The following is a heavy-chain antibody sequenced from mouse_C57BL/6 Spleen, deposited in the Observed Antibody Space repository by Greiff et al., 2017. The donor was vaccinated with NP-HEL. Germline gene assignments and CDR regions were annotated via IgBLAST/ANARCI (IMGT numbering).Heavy chain of an antibody. D-gene: IGHD2-4*01. V-gene: IGHV5-9-1*02. Sequence: EVHLVESGEGLVKPGGSLKLSCAASGFTFSSYAMSWVRQTPEKRLEWVAYISSGGDYIYYADTVKGRFTISRDNARNTLYLQMSSLKSEDTAMYYCTRDHDYDGDYYAMDYWGQGTSVTVSS. CDR1: GFTFSSYA. CDR3: TRDHDYDGDYYAMDY. J-gene: IGHJ4*01. CDR2: ISSGGDYI.